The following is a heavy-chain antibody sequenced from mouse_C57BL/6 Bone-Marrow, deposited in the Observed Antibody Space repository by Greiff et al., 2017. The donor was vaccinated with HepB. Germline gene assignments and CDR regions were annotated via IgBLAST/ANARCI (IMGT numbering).Heavy chain of an antibody. CDR1: GYTFTSYW. V-gene: IGHV1-61*01. D-gene: IGHD2-2*01. Sequence: QVHVKQPGAELVRPGSSVKLSCKASGYTFTSYWMDWVKQRPGQGLEWIGNIYPSDSETHYNQKFKDKATLTVDKSSSTAYMQLSSLTSEDSAVYYCARWGYTGFAYWGQGTLVTVSA. J-gene: IGHJ3*01. CDR3: ARWGYTGFAY. CDR2: IYPSDSET.